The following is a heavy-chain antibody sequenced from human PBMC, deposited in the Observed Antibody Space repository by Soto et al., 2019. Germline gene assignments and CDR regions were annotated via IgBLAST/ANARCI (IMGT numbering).Heavy chain of an antibody. CDR3: ARDRYYGSGTYYNFYSGMDV. V-gene: IGHV4-30-4*01. CDR2: IFHSGST. D-gene: IGHD3-10*01. Sequence: SETLSLTCTVSGGSISSGDYYWTWVRHPPGKGLEWIGNIFHSGSTYYTPSLQSRVTISLDTSKNHFSLKLSSVTPADTAVYYCARDRYYGSGTYYNFYSGMDVWGQGTTVTVSS. J-gene: IGHJ6*02. CDR1: GGSISSGDYY.